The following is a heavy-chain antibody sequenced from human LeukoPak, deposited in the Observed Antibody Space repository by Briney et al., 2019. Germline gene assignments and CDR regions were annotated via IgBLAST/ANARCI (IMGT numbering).Heavy chain of an antibody. Sequence: PSETLSLTCAVSGYSISSGYYWGWIRQPPGKGLEWIGSIYHSGSTYYNPSLKSRVTISVDTSKNQFSLKLSSVTAADTAVYYCARQGGYSSSPESDYWGQGTLVTVSS. CDR3: ARQGGYSSSPESDY. V-gene: IGHV4-38-2*01. CDR2: IYHSGST. CDR1: GYSISSGYY. D-gene: IGHD6-6*01. J-gene: IGHJ4*02.